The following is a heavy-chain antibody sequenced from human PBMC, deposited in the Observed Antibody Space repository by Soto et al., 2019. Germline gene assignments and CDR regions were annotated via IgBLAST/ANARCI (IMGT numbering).Heavy chain of an antibody. CDR1: GFTFSRYA. V-gene: IGHV3-48*01. D-gene: IGHD5-12*01. CDR3: ARDRGYTGYDFAY. CDR2: INHDSGTI. J-gene: IGHJ4*02. Sequence: EVQLVESGGGLVQPGGSRRLSCAASGFTFSRYAMNWVRQAPGKGLEWVSYINHDSGTIYYADSVKGRFTISRDNANNLLSLQMNSLRAEDTAVYYCARDRGYTGYDFAYWGQGTLVTVSS.